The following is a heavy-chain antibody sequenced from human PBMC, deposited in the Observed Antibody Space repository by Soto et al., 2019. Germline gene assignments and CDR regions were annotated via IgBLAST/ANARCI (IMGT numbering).Heavy chain of an antibody. V-gene: IGHV3-53*01. Sequence: GGSLRLSCAASGFPVSSNYMSWVRQAPGKGLEWVSVIYSGGSTYYADSVKGRFTISRDNSKNTLYLQMNSLRAEDTAVYYCAQSGYGFFYWGQGTLVTVSS. CDR1: GFPVSSNY. CDR3: AQSGYGFFY. J-gene: IGHJ4*02. CDR2: IYSGGST. D-gene: IGHD3-22*01.